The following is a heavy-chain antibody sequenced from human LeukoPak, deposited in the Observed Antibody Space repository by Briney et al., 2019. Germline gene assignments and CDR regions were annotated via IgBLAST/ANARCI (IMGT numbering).Heavy chain of an antibody. J-gene: IGHJ4*02. V-gene: IGHV3-30-3*01. CDR1: GFTFSSYA. Sequence: GRSLRLSCAASGFTFSSYAMHWVRQAPGKGLEWVAVISYDGSNKYYADSVKGRFTISRDNSKNTLYLQMNSLRAEDTAVYYCAGGGAGSGWYYFDYWGQGTLVTVSS. CDR2: ISYDGSNK. CDR3: AGGGAGSGWYYFDY. D-gene: IGHD6-19*01.